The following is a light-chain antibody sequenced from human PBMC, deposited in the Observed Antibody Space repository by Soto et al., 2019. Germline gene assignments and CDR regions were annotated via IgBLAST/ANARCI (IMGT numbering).Light chain of an antibody. V-gene: IGKV1-9*01. CDR3: QQPYSYPHT. J-gene: IGKJ4*01. CDR2: AAS. CDR1: QGISRY. Sequence: DIQLTESPSFLSSSVGDRVTITFRASQGISRYLSWYQQKPGKAPKILIYAASTLQTGVPSRFSCSGSGTDFTPTITSPQPEAFATYYCQQPYSYPHTFGGGTKGDLK.